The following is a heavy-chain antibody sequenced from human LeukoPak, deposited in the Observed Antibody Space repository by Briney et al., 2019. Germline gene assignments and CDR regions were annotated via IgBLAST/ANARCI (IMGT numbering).Heavy chain of an antibody. CDR1: GASIASGSYH. D-gene: IGHD4-23*01. CDR2: ISGGGRT. J-gene: IGHJ5*02. CDR3: TRGGHDYGGSFDT. Sequence: SETLSLTCAISGASIASGSYHWDWVRQPAGSRPEYLGRISGGGRTNDNPSLKRRLTISKDTSKNHVSLRLSSVTAADTAVYYCTRGGHDYGGSFDTWGQGILVTVSS. V-gene: IGHV4-61*02.